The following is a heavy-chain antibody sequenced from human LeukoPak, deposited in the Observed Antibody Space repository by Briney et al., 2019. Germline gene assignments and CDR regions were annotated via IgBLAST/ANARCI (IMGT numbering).Heavy chain of an antibody. V-gene: IGHV3-48*03. D-gene: IGHD1-26*01. CDR1: GFTFSSYE. Sequence: PGGSLRLSCAASGFTFSSYEMNWVRQAPGKELEWVSYISSSGSTIYYADSVKGRFTISRDNAKNSLYLQMNSLRAEDTAVYYCAREVWEPTGGTRFDYWGQGTLVTVSS. CDR3: AREVWEPTGGTRFDY. J-gene: IGHJ4*02. CDR2: ISSSGSTI.